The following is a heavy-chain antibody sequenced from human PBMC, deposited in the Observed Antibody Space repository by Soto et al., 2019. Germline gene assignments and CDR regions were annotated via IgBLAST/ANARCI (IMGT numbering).Heavy chain of an antibody. CDR2: INPYNANT. V-gene: IGHV1-18*04. CDR3: ARDWTSPSCVSSSCPRGGWFDP. D-gene: IGHD2-15*01. CDR1: EYRFTTHD. J-gene: IGHJ5*02. Sequence: GASLQFSCKTSEYRFTTHDIHWVRQAPGQGLEWMGWINPYNANTRYGEKVLGRVTMTTDTSSTVYMELTGLTSDDTAVYYCARDWTSPSCVSSSCPRGGWFDPWGQGTLVNVSS.